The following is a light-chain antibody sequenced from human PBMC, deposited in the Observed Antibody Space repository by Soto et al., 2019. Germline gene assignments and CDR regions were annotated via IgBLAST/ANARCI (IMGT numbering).Light chain of an antibody. V-gene: IGLV2-11*01. Sequence: QSVLTQPRSVSGSPRQSVTISCTGTSSDVGAYNFVSWYQHHPGKAPKLLIYDVRKRPSGVPDRFSGSKSGNTASLTISGLQGDDEADYYCCSYAGSHSYVFGTGTKLTVL. J-gene: IGLJ1*01. CDR3: CSYAGSHSYV. CDR2: DVR. CDR1: SSDVGAYNF.